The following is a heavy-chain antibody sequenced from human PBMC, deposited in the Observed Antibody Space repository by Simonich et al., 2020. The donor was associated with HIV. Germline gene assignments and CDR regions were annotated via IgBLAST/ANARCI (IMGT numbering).Heavy chain of an antibody. Sequence: QVHLQQWGAGLLKPSETLSLTCAVSGGSFSGYYWTCIRLTPGKGVEGFGEINHSGSTDYNPSLQSRVTISVDTSKNQFSLKLSSVTAADTAMYYCARRGGYNFDYWGQGTLVTVSS. J-gene: IGHJ4*02. CDR1: GGSFSGYY. CDR3: ARRGGYNFDY. V-gene: IGHV4-34*01. CDR2: INHSGST. D-gene: IGHD5-12*01.